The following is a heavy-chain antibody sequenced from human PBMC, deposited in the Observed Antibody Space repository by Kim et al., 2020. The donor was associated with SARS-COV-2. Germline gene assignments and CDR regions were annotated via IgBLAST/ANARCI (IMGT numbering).Heavy chain of an antibody. CDR1: GFTFSSYG. V-gene: IGHV3-30*18. Sequence: GGSLRLSCAASGFTFSSYGMHWVRQAPGKGLEWVAVISYDGSNKYYADSVKGRFTISRDNSKNTLYLQMNSLRAEDTAVYYCAKEERWYSSGWDAFDIWG. CDR3: AKEERWYSSGWDAFDI. D-gene: IGHD6-19*01. CDR2: ISYDGSNK. J-gene: IGHJ3*02.